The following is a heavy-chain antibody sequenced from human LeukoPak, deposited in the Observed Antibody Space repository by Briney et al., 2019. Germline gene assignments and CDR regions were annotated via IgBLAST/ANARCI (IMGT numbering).Heavy chain of an antibody. V-gene: IGHV1-18*01. J-gene: IGHJ4*02. CDR3: ARDHYYDSSGSFDY. CDR1: GYTFTSYG. D-gene: IGHD3-22*01. Sequence: ASVKVSCKASGYTFTSYGIGWVRQAPGQGLEWMGWISAYNGNTNYAQKLQGRVTMTTDTSTSTAYMELRSLRSDDTAVYYCARDHYYDSSGSFDYWGQGTLVTVSS. CDR2: ISAYNGNT.